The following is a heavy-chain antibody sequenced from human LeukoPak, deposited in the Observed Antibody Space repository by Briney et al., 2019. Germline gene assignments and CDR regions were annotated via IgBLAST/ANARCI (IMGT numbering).Heavy chain of an antibody. J-gene: IGHJ6*03. Sequence: SETLSLTCTVSGGSISSYYWSWIRQPPGKGLEWVGYIYYSGSTNYNPSLKSRVTISVDTSKNQFSLKLSSVTVADTAVYYCARMANYDFWSGYHYYYMDVWGKGTTVTVSS. D-gene: IGHD3-3*01. CDR1: GGSISSYY. CDR3: ARMANYDFWSGYHYYYMDV. CDR2: IYYSGST. V-gene: IGHV4-59*01.